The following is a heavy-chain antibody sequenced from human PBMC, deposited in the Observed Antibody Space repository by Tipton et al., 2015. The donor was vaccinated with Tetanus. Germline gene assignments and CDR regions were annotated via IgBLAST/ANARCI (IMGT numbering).Heavy chain of an antibody. Sequence: TLSLTCTVSGGSVRSGSYSWNWIRQPPGKGLEWLAYVSYSGRTNSNYSLKSRVNMSVDTSKKDFSVRLGSVTAADTAVYYCARANYDFPKKGPFDSWGQGTLVIVSS. CDR1: GGSVRSGSYS. V-gene: IGHV4-61*03. CDR3: ARANYDFPKKGPFDS. J-gene: IGHJ4*02. CDR2: VSYSGRT. D-gene: IGHD3-3*01.